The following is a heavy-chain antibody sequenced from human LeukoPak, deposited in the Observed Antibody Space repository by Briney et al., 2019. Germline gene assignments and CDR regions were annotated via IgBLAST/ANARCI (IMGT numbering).Heavy chain of an antibody. CDR2: IYYSGIT. Sequence: SETLSLTCTVSGGSTSSTTYDWGWIRQPPGKGLEWIGSIYYSGITYYNPSLKSRVTISVDTSKNQFSLKLTSVTAADTAMYYCARHDGTILVNWFDPWGQGTLVTVSS. CDR3: ARHDGTILVNWFDP. D-gene: IGHD3-3*01. V-gene: IGHV4-39*01. J-gene: IGHJ5*02. CDR1: GGSTSSTTYD.